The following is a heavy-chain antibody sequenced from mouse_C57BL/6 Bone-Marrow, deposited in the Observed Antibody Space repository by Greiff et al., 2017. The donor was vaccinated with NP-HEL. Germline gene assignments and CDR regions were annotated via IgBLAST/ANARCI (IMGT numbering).Heavy chain of an antibody. Sequence: EVQLQQSGPGLVKPSQTVFLTCTVTGISITTGNYRWSWIRQFPGNKLEWIGYIYYSGTITYNPSLTSRTTITRDTPKNQFFLDMNSLTAEDTATYYCAREGDYYGSSYVYFDVWGTGTTVTVSS. D-gene: IGHD1-1*01. J-gene: IGHJ1*03. V-gene: IGHV3-5*01. CDR1: GISITTGNYR. CDR3: AREGDYYGSSYVYFDV. CDR2: IYYSGTI.